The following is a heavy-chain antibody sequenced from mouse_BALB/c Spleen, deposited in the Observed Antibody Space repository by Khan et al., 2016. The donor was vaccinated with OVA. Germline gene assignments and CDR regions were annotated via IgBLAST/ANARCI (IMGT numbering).Heavy chain of an antibody. J-gene: IGHJ2*01. V-gene: IGHV5-6-3*01. Sequence: EVELVESGGGLVQPGGSLKLSCAASGFTFSSYGMSWVRQTPDKRLELVATINSNGGSTYYPDSVKGRFTIYRDNAKNTLYQQRSSLKSEDTAIYYCARRARTINWGQGTTLTVSS. CDR3: ARRARTIN. CDR2: INSNGGST. D-gene: IGHD3-3*01. CDR1: GFTFSSYG.